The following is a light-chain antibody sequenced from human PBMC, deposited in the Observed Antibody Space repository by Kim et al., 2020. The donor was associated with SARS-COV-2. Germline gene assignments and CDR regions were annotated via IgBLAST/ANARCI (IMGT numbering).Light chain of an antibody. CDR2: GAS. CDR1: QSVSSSY. Sequence: SLSPGERATLSCRASQSVSSSYLACYQQKPGQAPRLLIYGASSRATGIPDRFSGSGSGTDFTLTISRLEPEDFAVYYCQQYGSSPLFGQGTKLEI. J-gene: IGKJ2*01. V-gene: IGKV3-20*01. CDR3: QQYGSSPL.